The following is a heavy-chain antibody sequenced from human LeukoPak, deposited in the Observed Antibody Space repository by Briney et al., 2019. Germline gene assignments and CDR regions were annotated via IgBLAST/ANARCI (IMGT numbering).Heavy chain of an antibody. V-gene: IGHV4-39*01. J-gene: IGHJ5*02. Sequence: SETLSLTCTVSGGSISSGSYYWSWIRQPAGKGLEWIGTIYYSGNTFYNPSLKSRVTISVDTSINHFSLTLTSLTAADTAVYFCSRHEHKALAGDTWGQGTLVTVSS. CDR2: IYYSGNT. CDR1: GGSISSGSYY. CDR3: SRHEHKALAGDT. D-gene: IGHD6-19*01.